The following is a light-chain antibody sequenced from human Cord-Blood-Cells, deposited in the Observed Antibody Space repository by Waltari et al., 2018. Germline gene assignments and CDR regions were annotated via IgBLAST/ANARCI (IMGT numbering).Light chain of an antibody. V-gene: IGLV2-14*01. CDR1: SSDVGGYNF. CDR2: DAS. J-gene: IGLJ1*01. Sequence: QSALTQPAPVSGSPGQSITISSTGTSSDVGGYNFVSWYQQHQGKAPKLMIYDASNRPSGVSNRFSGSKSGNTASLTISGLQAEDEADYYCSSYTSSSTRVFGTGTKVTVL. CDR3: SSYTSSSTRV.